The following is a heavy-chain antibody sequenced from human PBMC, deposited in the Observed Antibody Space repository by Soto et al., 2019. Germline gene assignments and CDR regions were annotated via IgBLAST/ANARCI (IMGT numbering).Heavy chain of an antibody. CDR1: GDPISSGDYY. D-gene: IGHD2-8*01. Sequence: SETLSLSCNVSGDPISSGDYYWSWIRQPPGKGLEWIGYIYYSGTTYYNPSLKSRLTMSVDTSKNQFSLKLSSVTTADTAVYFCARAPYRGTNSRGALDMWGQGTMVTVSS. J-gene: IGHJ3*02. CDR3: ARAPYRGTNSRGALDM. V-gene: IGHV4-30-4*01. CDR2: IYYSGTT.